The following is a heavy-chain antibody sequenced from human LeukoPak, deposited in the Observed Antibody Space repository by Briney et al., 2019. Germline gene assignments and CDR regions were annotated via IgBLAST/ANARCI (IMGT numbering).Heavy chain of an antibody. D-gene: IGHD3-22*01. CDR3: TRRGTLLLTDY. J-gene: IGHJ4*02. CDR2: IRSKANSYAT. V-gene: IGHV3-73*01. Sequence: GGSLRLSCAASGFTFSGSAMHWVRQASGKGLEWVGRIRSKANSYATAYAASVKGRFAISRDDSKNTAYLQMNSLKTEDTAVYYCTRRGTLLLTDYWGQGTLVTVSS. CDR1: GFTFSGSA.